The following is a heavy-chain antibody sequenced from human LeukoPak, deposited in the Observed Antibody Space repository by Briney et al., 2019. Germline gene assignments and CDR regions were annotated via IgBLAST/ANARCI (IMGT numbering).Heavy chain of an antibody. CDR1: GRSISSVNYY. D-gene: IGHD3-22*01. CDR2: IYYNGRT. J-gene: IGHJ5*02. CDR3: ARVHGSSGYYGWFDP. V-gene: IGHV4-31*03. Sequence: PSQTLSLTCTVSGRSISSVNYYWSWIRWNPGQGLEWIGYIYYNGRTYSNPSLKSRLTISVDTTKNQFSLKLSSVTAADTAVYYCARVHGSSGYYGWFDPWGQGTLVTVSS.